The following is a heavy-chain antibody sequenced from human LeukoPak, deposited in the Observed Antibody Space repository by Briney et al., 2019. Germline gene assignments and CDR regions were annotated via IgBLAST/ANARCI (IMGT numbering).Heavy chain of an antibody. V-gene: IGHV4-59*01. CDR2: SPYSGTT. CDR1: GVSISNYY. CDR3: ARCGESGDYAVHAFDI. J-gene: IGHJ3*02. D-gene: IGHD2-21*02. Sequence: SETLSLTCTVSGVSISNYYWNWMRQSPGKSLEWIGYSPYSGTTNYNPSLNSRVTMSVDTSNSQFSLTLSSVRAADRAEYYCARCGESGDYAVHAFDIWGQGTMVTVSS.